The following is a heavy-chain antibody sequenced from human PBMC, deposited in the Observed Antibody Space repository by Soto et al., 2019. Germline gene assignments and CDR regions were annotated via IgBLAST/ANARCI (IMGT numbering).Heavy chain of an antibody. J-gene: IGHJ5*02. CDR1: GGSISSSSYY. CDR3: ARFYPGIAAAGRRHWFDP. V-gene: IGHV4-39*01. Sequence: QLQLQESGPGLVKPSETLSLTCTVSGGSISSSSYYWGWIRQPPGKGLEWIGSIYYSGGTYYNPSLKSRVTISVDTSKNQFSLKLSSVTAADTAVYYCARFYPGIAAAGRRHWFDPWGQGTLVTVSS. D-gene: IGHD6-13*01. CDR2: IYYSGGT.